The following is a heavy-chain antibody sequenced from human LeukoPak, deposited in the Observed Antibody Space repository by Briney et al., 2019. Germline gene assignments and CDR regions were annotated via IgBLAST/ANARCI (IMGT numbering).Heavy chain of an antibody. D-gene: IGHD3-10*01. Sequence: PSETLSLTYVVYGGSLSGYYWSWLRQPPAKGLEWIGEINHSGSTNYNPSLKSRVTISVDTSKNQLSLKLSSVTAADTAVYYCARSYGSRYYWGQETLVTVSS. CDR3: ARSYGSRYY. V-gene: IGHV4-34*01. CDR2: INHSGST. J-gene: IGHJ4*02. CDR1: GGSLSGYY.